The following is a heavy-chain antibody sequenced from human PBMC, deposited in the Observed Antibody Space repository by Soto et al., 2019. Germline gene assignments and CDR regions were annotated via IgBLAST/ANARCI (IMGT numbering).Heavy chain of an antibody. CDR3: ASLVVTAHNWFDP. V-gene: IGHV4-30-4*01. CDR2: IYYSGST. D-gene: IGHD2-21*02. CDR1: GGSISSGDYY. J-gene: IGHJ5*02. Sequence: SETLSLTCTFSGGSISSGDYYWSWIRKPPGKGLEWIGYIYYSGSTYYNPSLKSRVTISVDTSKNQFSLKLSSVTAADTAVYYCASLVVTAHNWFDPWGQGTLVTVSS.